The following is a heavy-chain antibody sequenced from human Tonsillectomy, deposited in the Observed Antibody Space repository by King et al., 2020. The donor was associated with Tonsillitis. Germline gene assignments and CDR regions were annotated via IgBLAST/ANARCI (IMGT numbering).Heavy chain of an antibody. J-gene: IGHJ3*01. CDR1: GFTFYSYG. CDR3: ARYFLEMMVPLIMGQYPSDV. V-gene: IGHV3-30*03. CDR2: IQYDGSNI. Sequence: VQLVESGGGVVQPGGSLRLSCAASGFTFYSYGMHWVRQAPGKGLEWVAYIQYDGSNIYHADSVKGRFSISRDNSKNPLSLQMNSLRVEDTAVYYCARYFLEMMVPLIMGQYPSDVWGRGTMVTVSS. D-gene: IGHD1-1*01.